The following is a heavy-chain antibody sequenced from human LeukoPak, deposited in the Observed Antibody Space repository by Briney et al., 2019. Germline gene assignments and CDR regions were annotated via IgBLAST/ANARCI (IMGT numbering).Heavy chain of an antibody. V-gene: IGHV4-38-2*02. J-gene: IGHJ3*02. CDR1: GYSISRGYY. CDR2: IYHRGST. CDR3: ARVFPRGVDAFDI. D-gene: IGHD3-10*01. Sequence: SETLSLTCTVCGYSISRGYYWGWIRQPPGKGLEWIGRIYHRGSTYYNPSLKSRVTISVDTSKTQFSLTLSSVTAADTAVYYCARVFPRGVDAFDIWGQGTMVTVSS.